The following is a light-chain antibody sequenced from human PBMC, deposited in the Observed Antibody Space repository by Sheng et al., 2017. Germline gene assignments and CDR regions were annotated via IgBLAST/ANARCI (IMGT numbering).Light chain of an antibody. V-gene: IGKV1-39*01. CDR1: QYVSTY. J-gene: IGKJ2*01. CDR2: AAS. Sequence: DIQMTQSPSSLSASVGDRVTIACRASQYVSTYLNWYQQKPGKAPKLLIYAASSLQSGVPSRFSGSGSGTVFTLTISSLQPEDSATYFCQESFTSRYTFAQGTKLEIK. CDR3: QESFTSRYT.